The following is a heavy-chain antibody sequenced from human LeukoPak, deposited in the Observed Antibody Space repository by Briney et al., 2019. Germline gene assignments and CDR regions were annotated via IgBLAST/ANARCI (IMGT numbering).Heavy chain of an antibody. Sequence: SGXXLVKPTQPLTLTCTFSGFLLSTSGMCVSWIRQPPVKALEWLARIDWDDDKYYNTSLKTTLTISKDTSKNQVVLTMTNMDPVDTATYYCARIHYYDSGGYYPLFDYWGQGTLVTVSS. V-gene: IGHV2-70*11. CDR2: IDWDDDK. D-gene: IGHD3-22*01. CDR1: GFLLSTSGMC. J-gene: IGHJ4*02. CDR3: ARIHYYDSGGYYPLFDY.